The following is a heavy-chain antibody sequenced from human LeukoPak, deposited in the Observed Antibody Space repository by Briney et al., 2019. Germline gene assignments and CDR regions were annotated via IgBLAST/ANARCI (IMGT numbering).Heavy chain of an antibody. V-gene: IGHV3-23*01. CDR3: AKPLWSGSYYSDP. CDR2: ISGSGGRT. D-gene: IGHD3-10*01. CDR1: GSSFSNSA. Sequence: GGSLRLSCAASGSSFSNSAMSWVRPAPRKGMEWGSAISGSGGRTTNADSAKGRFTISRENSKYTLHLQMNRLRAEDTAVYYCAKPLWSGSYYSDPWGQGALVTVSS. J-gene: IGHJ5*02.